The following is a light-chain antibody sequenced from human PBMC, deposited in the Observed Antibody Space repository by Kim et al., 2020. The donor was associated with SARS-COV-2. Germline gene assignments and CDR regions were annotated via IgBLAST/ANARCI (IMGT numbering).Light chain of an antibody. J-gene: IGKJ2*01. V-gene: IGKV1-13*02. Sequence: SASVGDRVTSTCRAGQGISSALAWYQQKPGKTPKLLIYDASILESGVPSRFSGSGSGTDFTLTISSLQPEDFATYYCQQFRGSPYTFGQGTKLEI. CDR3: QQFRGSPYT. CDR1: QGISSA. CDR2: DAS.